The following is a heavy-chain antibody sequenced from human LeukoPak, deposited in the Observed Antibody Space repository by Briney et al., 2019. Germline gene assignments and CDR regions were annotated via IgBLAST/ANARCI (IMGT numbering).Heavy chain of an antibody. CDR2: IWYDGSNK. CDR3: ARSMVRGVIIDY. CDR1: GFTFSSYG. D-gene: IGHD3-10*01. J-gene: IGHJ4*02. Sequence: GRSLRLSCAASGFTFSSYGMHWVRQAPGKGLEWVAVIWYDGSNKYYVDSVKGRFTISRDNAKNSLYLQMNSLGAEDTAVYYCARSMVRGVIIDYWGQGTLVTVSS. V-gene: IGHV3-33*01.